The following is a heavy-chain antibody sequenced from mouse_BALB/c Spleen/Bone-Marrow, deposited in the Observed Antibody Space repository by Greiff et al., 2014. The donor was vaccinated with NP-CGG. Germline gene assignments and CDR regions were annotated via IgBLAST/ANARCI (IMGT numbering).Heavy chain of an antibody. CDR3: ASYYYGSSSFAY. D-gene: IGHD1-1*01. J-gene: IGHJ3*01. Sequence: VQLQQSGAELVKPGASVKLSCTASGFNIKDTYMHWVKQRPEQGPEWIGRIDPANGNTKYGPKFQGKATITADTSSNTAYLQLSSLTSEDTAVYYCASYYYGSSSFAYWGQGTMVTVSA. CDR2: IDPANGNT. CDR1: GFNIKDTY. V-gene: IGHV14-3*02.